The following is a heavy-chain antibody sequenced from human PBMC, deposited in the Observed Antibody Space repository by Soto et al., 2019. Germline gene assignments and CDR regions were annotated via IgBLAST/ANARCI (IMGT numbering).Heavy chain of an antibody. D-gene: IGHD3-3*02. V-gene: IGHV4-34*12. J-gene: IGHJ3*02. Sequence: SETLSLTCAVGVGSFSGYYWTWIRQPPGKGLEWIGEIIHTGSTTYTPSLESRVTISVYTSEKQFFLKLSSVTAADNAVYNCARARIPFSGALDIWCKGTVVTVSS. CDR2: IIHTGST. CDR1: VGSFSGYY. CDR3: ARARIPFSGALDI.